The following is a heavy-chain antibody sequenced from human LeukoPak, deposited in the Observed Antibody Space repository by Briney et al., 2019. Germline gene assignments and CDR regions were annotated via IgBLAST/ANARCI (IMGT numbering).Heavy chain of an antibody. V-gene: IGHV3-9*01. CDR1: GFTFDDYA. D-gene: IGHD1-26*01. J-gene: IGHJ3*02. CDR2: IIWISGSI. CDR3: PTDPPPLYSGSYWGEAFDI. Sequence: GGSLRLSCAASGFTFDDYAMHWVRQPPGKGLGWVSGIIWISGSIGYANSVKGRFTISRDNAKNSLYLQMNSLKTEHTAVYYRPTDPPPLYSGSYWGEAFDIWGQGTMVTVSS.